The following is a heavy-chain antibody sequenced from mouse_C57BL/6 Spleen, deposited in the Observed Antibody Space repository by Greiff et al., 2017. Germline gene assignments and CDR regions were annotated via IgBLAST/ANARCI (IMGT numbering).Heavy chain of an antibody. J-gene: IGHJ1*03. D-gene: IGHD1-1*01. Sequence: GLQWIGWTFPGSGSIYYTEKFKGKATLTVDKSSSTAYMLLSSLTSVDSAVYFCARVFITTVVARDWYFDVWGTGTTVTVSS. V-gene: IGHV1-75*01. CDR2: TFPGSGSI. CDR3: ARVFITTVVARDWYFDV.